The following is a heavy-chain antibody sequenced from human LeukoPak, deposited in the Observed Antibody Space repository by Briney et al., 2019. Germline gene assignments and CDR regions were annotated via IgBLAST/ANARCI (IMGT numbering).Heavy chain of an antibody. D-gene: IGHD3-16*01. CDR1: GYSFTVYW. CDR2: IYPSDSAT. V-gene: IGHV5-51*01. CDR3: ARGGAGFDI. J-gene: IGHJ3*02. Sequence: GEPLKISCKASGYSFTVYWIGWVRQMPGKGLEWMGIIYPSDSATIYSPSFQGQVTISADKSISTTYLQWSSLKASDIAMYSCARGGAGFDIWGQGTMVTVSS.